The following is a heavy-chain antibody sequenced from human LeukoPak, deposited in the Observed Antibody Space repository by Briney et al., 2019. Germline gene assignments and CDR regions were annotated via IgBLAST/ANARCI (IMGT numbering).Heavy chain of an antibody. J-gene: IGHJ4*02. D-gene: IGHD1-26*01. CDR1: VGSINSYY. V-gene: IGHV4-59*01. CDR2: IYYSGST. CDR3: ARLFHPALSGNYPFDY. Sequence: PSETLSLTCTVSVGSINSYYWSWIRQPPGKGLEWIAYIYYSGSTSYNPSLKSRVTISVDTSRNQFSLKLNSVTAADTAMYYCARLFHPALSGNYPFDYWGQGTLVTVSS.